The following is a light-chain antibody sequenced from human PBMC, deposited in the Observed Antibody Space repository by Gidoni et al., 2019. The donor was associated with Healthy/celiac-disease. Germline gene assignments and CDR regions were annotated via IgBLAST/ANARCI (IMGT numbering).Light chain of an antibody. CDR3: QQSYSTPGT. CDR2: AAS. CDR1: QSISSY. Sequence: DIQMTQSPSSLSASVGDRVTITCRASQSISSYLNWYQQKPGKAPKLLIYAASSLQSGVPSRFSGGGSGTDFTLTISSLRPEDFATYYCQQSYSTPGTFGQGTKVEIK. V-gene: IGKV1-39*01. J-gene: IGKJ1*01.